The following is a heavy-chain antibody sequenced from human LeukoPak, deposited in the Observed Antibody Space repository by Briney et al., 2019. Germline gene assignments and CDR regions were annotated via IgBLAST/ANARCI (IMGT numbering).Heavy chain of an antibody. D-gene: IGHD6-19*01. CDR1: GGTFSSYA. CDR2: IIPILGIA. Sequence: SVKVSCKASGGTFSSYAISWVRQAPGQGLEWMGRIIPILGIANYAQKFQGRVTITADKSTSTAYMELSSLRSEDTAVYYCARDWTAVAGTNYWGQGTLVTVSS. CDR3: ARDWTAVAGTNY. V-gene: IGHV1-69*04. J-gene: IGHJ4*02.